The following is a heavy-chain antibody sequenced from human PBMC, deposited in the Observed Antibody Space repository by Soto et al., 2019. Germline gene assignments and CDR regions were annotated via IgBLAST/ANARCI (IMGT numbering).Heavy chain of an antibody. V-gene: IGHV4-31*03. J-gene: IGHJ3*02. CDR1: GGSISSGGYY. CDR2: IYYSGST. D-gene: IGHD3-16*02. Sequence: LSLTCTVSGGSISSGGYYWSWIRQHPGKGLEWIGYIYYSGSTYYNPSLKSRVTISVDTSKNQFSLKLSSVTAADTAVYYCARDNRYYDYVWGSYRSDAFDIWGQGTMVT. CDR3: ARDNRYYDYVWGSYRSDAFDI.